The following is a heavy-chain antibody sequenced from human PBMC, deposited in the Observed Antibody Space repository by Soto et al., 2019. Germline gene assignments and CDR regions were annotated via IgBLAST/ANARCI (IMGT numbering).Heavy chain of an antibody. V-gene: IGHV4-34*01. CDR1: GGPFSGYY. D-gene: IGHD6-6*01. CDR2: INHSGST. CDR3: ARVRSSSSVGYFEY. J-gene: IGHJ4*02. Sequence: SDTLSLTFTVYGGPFSGYYWSGIRQPPGKGLEWMGEINHSGSTNDNPSLKSRVTLSLHTSKHQSSLKLSSVTAADTAVYYCARVRSSSSVGYFEYWGQGTLVTV.